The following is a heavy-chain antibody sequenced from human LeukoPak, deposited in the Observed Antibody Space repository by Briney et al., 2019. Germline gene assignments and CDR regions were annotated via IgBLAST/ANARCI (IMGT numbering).Heavy chain of an antibody. D-gene: IGHD3-10*01. CDR3: ARSDLDGSGSYDWFDP. V-gene: IGHV4-59*01. CDR1: GGSISSYY. J-gene: IGHJ5*02. Sequence: SETLSLTCTVSGGSISSYYWSWIRQPPGKGLEWIGYIYYSGSTNYNPSLKSRVTISVDTSKNQFSLRLSSVTAADTAVYYCARSDLDGSGSYDWFDPWGQGTLVTVSS. CDR2: IYYSGST.